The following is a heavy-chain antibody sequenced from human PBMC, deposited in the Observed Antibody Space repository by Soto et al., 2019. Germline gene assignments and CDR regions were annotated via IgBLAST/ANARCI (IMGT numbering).Heavy chain of an antibody. V-gene: IGHV3-23*01. D-gene: IGHD6-19*01. CDR3: AKDPLTLQQWPRYWFDP. J-gene: IGHJ5*02. Sequence: GGSLRLSCAASGFTFSSYAMSWVRQAPGKGLEWVSAISGSGGSTYYADSVKGRFTISRDNSKNKLYLQMNSLRAEDTAVYYCAKDPLTLQQWPRYWFDPWGQGTLVTVSS. CDR1: GFTFSSYA. CDR2: ISGSGGST.